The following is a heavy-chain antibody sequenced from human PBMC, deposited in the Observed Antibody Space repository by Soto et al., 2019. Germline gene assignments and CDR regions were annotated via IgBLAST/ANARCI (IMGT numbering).Heavy chain of an antibody. V-gene: IGHV4-30-2*01. CDR2: IYHSGST. CDR1: GGSSSGGDYS. CDR3: ARVPGP. J-gene: IGHJ5*02. Sequence: SETQRLTYTVSGGSSSGGDYSWSWIRQPPGKGLEWIGYIYHSGSTYYNPSLKSRVTISVDRSKNQFSLKLSSVTAADTAVYYCARVPGPWGQGTLVTVSS.